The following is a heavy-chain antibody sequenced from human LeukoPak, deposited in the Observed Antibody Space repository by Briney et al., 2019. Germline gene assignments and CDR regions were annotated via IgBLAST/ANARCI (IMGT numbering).Heavy chain of an antibody. D-gene: IGHD4-17*01. CDR3: ARYDYGDYTAFDI. CDR1: GGTFSSYA. Sequence: SVKVSCKASGGTFSSYAISWVRQAPGQGLEWMGRIIPIFGTANYAQKFQGRVTMTRNTSISTAYMELSSLRSEDTAVYYCARYDYGDYTAFDIWGQGTMVTVSS. CDR2: IIPIFGTA. V-gene: IGHV1-69*05. J-gene: IGHJ3*02.